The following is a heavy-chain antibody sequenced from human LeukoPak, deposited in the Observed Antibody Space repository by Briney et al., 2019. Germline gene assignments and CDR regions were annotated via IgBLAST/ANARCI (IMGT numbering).Heavy chain of an antibody. V-gene: IGHV3-21*01. Sequence: GGSLRLSCAASGLTFSSYSMNWVRQAPGKGLEWVSSISSSSSYIYYADSVKGRFTISRDNAKNSLYLQMNSLRAEDTAVYYCARTPVAGETIDYWGQGTLVTVSS. CDR2: ISSSSSYI. D-gene: IGHD6-19*01. CDR1: GLTFSSYS. CDR3: ARTPVAGETIDY. J-gene: IGHJ4*02.